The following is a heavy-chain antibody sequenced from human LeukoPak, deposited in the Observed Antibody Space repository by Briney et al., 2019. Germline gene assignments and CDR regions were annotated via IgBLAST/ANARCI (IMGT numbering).Heavy chain of an antibody. J-gene: IGHJ6*02. CDR2: ISYDGSNK. Sequence: PGRSLRLSCAASGFTFSSYGMHWVRQAPGKGLEWAALISYDGSNKYYADSVKGRFTIPRDNSKNTLYLQMNSLRAEDTAVYYCAKEGREDGDYPYGMDVWGQGTTVTVSS. V-gene: IGHV3-30*18. D-gene: IGHD4-17*01. CDR1: GFTFSSYG. CDR3: AKEGREDGDYPYGMDV.